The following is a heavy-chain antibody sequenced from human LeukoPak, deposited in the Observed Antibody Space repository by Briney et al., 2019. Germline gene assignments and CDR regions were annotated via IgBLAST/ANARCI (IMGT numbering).Heavy chain of an antibody. CDR1: GYSISSGYY. V-gene: IGHV4-38-2*02. D-gene: IGHD3-3*01. CDR2: ISHAGST. J-gene: IGHJ5*02. CDR3: ARLGSITIFGVALGWFDP. Sequence: SETLSLTCTVSGYSISSGYYWGWVRQPPGEGLEWIGSISHAGSTDYSPSLKSRVTISVDTSKNQFSLKLSSVTAADTAVYYCARLGSITIFGVALGWFDPWGQGTLVTVSS.